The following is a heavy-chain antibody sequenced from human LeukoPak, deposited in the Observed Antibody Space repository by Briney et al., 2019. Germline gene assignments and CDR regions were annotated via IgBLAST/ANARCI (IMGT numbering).Heavy chain of an antibody. D-gene: IGHD3-22*01. Sequence: SVKVSCKASGGTFSSYAISWVRQAPGQGLEWMGGIIPMFGTANYAQKFQGRVTITADESTSTAYMELSSLRSEDTAVYHCAREGYSPIDYWGQGTLVTVSS. V-gene: IGHV1-69*13. CDR1: GGTFSSYA. CDR3: AREGYSPIDY. CDR2: IIPMFGTA. J-gene: IGHJ4*02.